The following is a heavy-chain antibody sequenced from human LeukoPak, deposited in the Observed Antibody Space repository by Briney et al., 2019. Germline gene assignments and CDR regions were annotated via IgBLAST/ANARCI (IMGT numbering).Heavy chain of an antibody. J-gene: IGHJ5*02. V-gene: IGHV1-2*02. D-gene: IGHD1-7*01. Sequence: ASVKVSCKASGYTFTGYYMHWVRQAPGQGLEWMEWINPNSGGTNYAQKFQGRVTMTRDTSISTAYMELSRLRSDDTAVYYCARGQATGTDWYDPWGQGTLVTVSS. CDR2: INPNSGGT. CDR3: ARGQATGTDWYDP. CDR1: GYTFTGYY.